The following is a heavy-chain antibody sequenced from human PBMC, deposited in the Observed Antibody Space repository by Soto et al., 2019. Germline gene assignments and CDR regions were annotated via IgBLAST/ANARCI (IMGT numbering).Heavy chain of an antibody. CDR2: IIPIFGTA. CDR3: AGLLGTASRAVTSSNDY. Sequence: SVKVSCKASGGTFSSYAISWVRQAPGQGLEWMGGIIPIFGTANYARKFQGRVTITADESTSTAYMELSSLRSEDTAVYYCAGLLGTASRAVTSSNDYWGQGTLVTVSS. D-gene: IGHD2-21*02. V-gene: IGHV1-69*13. J-gene: IGHJ4*02. CDR1: GGTFSSYA.